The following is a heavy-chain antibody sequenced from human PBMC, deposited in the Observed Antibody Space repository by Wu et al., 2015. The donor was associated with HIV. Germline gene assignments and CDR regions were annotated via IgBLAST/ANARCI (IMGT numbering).Heavy chain of an antibody. V-gene: IGHV1-69*12. D-gene: IGHD3-22*01. Sequence: QVQLVQSGAEVKKPGSSVKVSCKASGGTFSSYAISWVRQAPGQGLEWMGGIIPIFGTANYAQKFQGRVTITADESTSTAYMELSSLRSEDTAVYYCARDRRPNYYDSSGYLGAFDIWGQGDNGHRLF. CDR3: ARDRRPNYYDSSGYLGAFDI. CDR2: IIPIFGTA. CDR1: GGTFSSYA. J-gene: IGHJ3*02.